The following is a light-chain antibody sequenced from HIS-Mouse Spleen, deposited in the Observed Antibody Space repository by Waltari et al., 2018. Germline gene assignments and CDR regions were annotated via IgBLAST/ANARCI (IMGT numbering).Light chain of an antibody. J-gene: IGLJ2*01. CDR2: EDS. Sequence: SYELTQPPSVSVSPGQTARITCSGDALPKKSAYWYQQKSGQAPVLVNDEDSKRPSGIPESFSGSSSGTMATLTISGAQVEDEADYYCYSTDSSGNHRVFGGGTKLTVL. CDR1: ALPKKS. CDR3: YSTDSSGNHRV. V-gene: IGLV3-10*01.